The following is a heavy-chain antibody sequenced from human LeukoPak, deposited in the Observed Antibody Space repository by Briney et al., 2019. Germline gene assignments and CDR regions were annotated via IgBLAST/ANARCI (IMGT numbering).Heavy chain of an antibody. Sequence: SETLSLTCTVSGGSISSYYWSWIRQPPGKGLEWIGYIYYSGSTNYNPSLKSRVTISVDTSKNQFSLKLSSVTAADTAVYYCAREKWELRRYNWFDPWGQGTLVTVSS. D-gene: IGHD1-26*01. CDR2: IYYSGST. CDR3: AREKWELRRYNWFDP. V-gene: IGHV4-59*01. CDR1: GGSISSYY. J-gene: IGHJ5*02.